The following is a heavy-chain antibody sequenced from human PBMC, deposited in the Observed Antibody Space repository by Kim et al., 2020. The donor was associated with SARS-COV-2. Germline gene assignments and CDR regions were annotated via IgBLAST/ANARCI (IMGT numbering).Heavy chain of an antibody. Sequence: SETLSLTCAVSGGSISSSNWWSRVRQPPGKGLEWIGEIYHSGSTNYNPSLKSRVTISVDKSKNQFSLKLSSVTAADTAVYYCARVGRSGYSYGHDYWGQGTLVTVSS. CDR1: GGSISSSNW. J-gene: IGHJ4*02. CDR2: IYHSGST. D-gene: IGHD5-18*01. CDR3: ARVGRSGYSYGHDY. V-gene: IGHV4-4*02.